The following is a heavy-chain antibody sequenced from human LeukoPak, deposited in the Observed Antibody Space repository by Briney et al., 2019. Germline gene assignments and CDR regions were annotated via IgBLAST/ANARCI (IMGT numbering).Heavy chain of an antibody. CDR3: ARDRSQRAYSYGPDGE. CDR1: GFTFSSYA. V-gene: IGHV3-30*01. Sequence: PGRSLRLSCAASGFTFSSYAIHWVRQAPGKGLEWVAVISYDGSNKYYADSVKGRFTISRDNSKNTPYLQINSLRGEDTAVYYCARDRSQRAYSYGPDGEWGQGTLVTVSS. CDR2: ISYDGSNK. D-gene: IGHD5-18*01. J-gene: IGHJ4*02.